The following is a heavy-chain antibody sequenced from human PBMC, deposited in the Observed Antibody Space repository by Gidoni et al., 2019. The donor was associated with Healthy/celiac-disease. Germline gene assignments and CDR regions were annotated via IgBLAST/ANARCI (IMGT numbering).Heavy chain of an antibody. V-gene: IGHV3-53*01. J-gene: IGHJ3*02. CDR2: IYSGGST. Sequence: EVQLVESGGGLIQPGGSLRLSCAASGFTVSSNYMSWVRQAPGKGLEWVSVIYSGGSTYYADSVKGRFTISRDNSKNTLYLQMNSLRAEDTAVYYCARDPGIAGGAFDIWGQGTMVTVSS. D-gene: IGHD6-13*01. CDR1: GFTVSSNY. CDR3: ARDPGIAGGAFDI.